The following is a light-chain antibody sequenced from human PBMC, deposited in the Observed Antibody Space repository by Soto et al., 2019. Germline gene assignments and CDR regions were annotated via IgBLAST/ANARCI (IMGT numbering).Light chain of an antibody. CDR1: RSNIGSNT. Sequence: QSVLTQPPSVSGTPGQRVTISCSGSRSNIGSNTVNWYRDLPGTAPKLLVYDNHHRPSGVPDRFSGSKSGTSASLAISGLQSEDEAEYYCAAWDDSLNAFYVFGTGTKVTVL. CDR3: AAWDDSLNAFYV. CDR2: DNH. V-gene: IGLV1-44*01. J-gene: IGLJ1*01.